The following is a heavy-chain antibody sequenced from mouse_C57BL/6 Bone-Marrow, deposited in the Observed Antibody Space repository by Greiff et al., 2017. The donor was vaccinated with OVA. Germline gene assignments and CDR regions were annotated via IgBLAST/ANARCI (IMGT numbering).Heavy chain of an antibody. Sequence: VQLQQPGAELVMPGASVKLSCKASGYTFTSYWMHWVKQRPGQGLEWIGEIDPSDSYTNYNQKFKGKSTLTVDKSSSTAYMQLSSLTSEDSAVYYCARSNYDPFDYWGQGTTLTVSS. CDR3: ARSNYDPFDY. V-gene: IGHV1-69*01. CDR1: GYTFTSYW. D-gene: IGHD2-4*01. J-gene: IGHJ2*01. CDR2: IDPSDSYT.